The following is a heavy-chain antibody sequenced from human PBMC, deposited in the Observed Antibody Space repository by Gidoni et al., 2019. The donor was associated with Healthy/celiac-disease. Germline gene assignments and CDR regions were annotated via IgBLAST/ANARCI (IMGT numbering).Heavy chain of an antibody. CDR1: GGSISSYY. CDR3: ARVITIFGVAPRWYFDL. Sequence: QVQLQESGPGLVKPSETLSLTCTVSGGSISSYYWRWIRQPAGKGLEWIGRIYTSGSTNYNPSLKSRVTMSVDTSKNQFSLKLSSVTAADTAVYYCARVITIFGVAPRWYFDLWGRGTLVTVSS. J-gene: IGHJ2*01. CDR2: IYTSGST. D-gene: IGHD3-3*01. V-gene: IGHV4-4*07.